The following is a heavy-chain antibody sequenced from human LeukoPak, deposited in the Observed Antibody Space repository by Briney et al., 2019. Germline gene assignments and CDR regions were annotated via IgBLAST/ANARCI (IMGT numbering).Heavy chain of an antibody. V-gene: IGHV3-30*02. CDR2: IRYDGSTK. D-gene: IGHD2-15*01. J-gene: IGHJ4*02. CDR3: AKAPVTSCRGAFCYPFDY. CDR1: GFTFSSFG. Sequence: GGSLRLSCAASGFTFSSFGMHWVRQAPGKGLEWVAFIRYDGSTKHYADSVKGRFTFSRDNSKNTLYLQMNSLRAEDTAVYYCAKAPVTSCRGAFCYPFDYWGQGTLVTVSS.